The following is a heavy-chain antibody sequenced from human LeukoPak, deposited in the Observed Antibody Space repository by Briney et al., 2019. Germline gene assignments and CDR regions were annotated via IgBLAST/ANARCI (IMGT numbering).Heavy chain of an antibody. CDR3: ARDVSGLGGNPELT. CDR1: GGSISSGDYY. J-gene: IGHJ5*02. V-gene: IGHV4-30-4*01. Sequence: KPSETLSLTCTVSGGSISSGDYYWSWIRQPPGKGLEWIGYIYYSGSTYYNPSLKSRVTISVDTSKNQFSLKLSSVTAADTAVYYCARDVSGLGGNPELTWGQGTLVTVSS. D-gene: IGHD3-16*01. CDR2: IYYSGST.